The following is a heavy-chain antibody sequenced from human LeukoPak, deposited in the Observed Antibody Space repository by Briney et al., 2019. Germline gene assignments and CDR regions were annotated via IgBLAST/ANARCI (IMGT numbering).Heavy chain of an antibody. J-gene: IGHJ4*02. CDR2: ISSSSSTI. D-gene: IGHD6-13*01. CDR1: GFTYSSYS. Sequence: GGSLRLSCAASGFTYSSYSMNWVRHAPGKGLEWVSDISSSSSTIYYADSVKGRFTISRDNAKNSLYLQMNSLRDEDTAVYYCAKDLSYSSSWYYRGYYFDYWGQGTLVTVSS. CDR3: AKDLSYSSSWYYRGYYFDY. V-gene: IGHV3-48*02.